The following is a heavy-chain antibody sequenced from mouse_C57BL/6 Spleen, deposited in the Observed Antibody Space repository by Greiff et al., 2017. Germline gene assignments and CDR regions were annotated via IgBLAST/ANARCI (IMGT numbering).Heavy chain of an antibody. CDR3: TRRTDWYFDV. V-gene: IGHV5-9-1*02. CDR2: ISSGGDYI. J-gene: IGHJ1*03. Sequence: EVKLMESGEGLVKPGGSLKLSCAASGFTFSSYAMSWVRQTPEKRLEWVAYISSGGDYIYYADTVKGRFTISRDNARNTLYLQMSSLKSEDTAMYYCTRRTDWYFDVWGTGTTVTVSS. CDR1: GFTFSSYA.